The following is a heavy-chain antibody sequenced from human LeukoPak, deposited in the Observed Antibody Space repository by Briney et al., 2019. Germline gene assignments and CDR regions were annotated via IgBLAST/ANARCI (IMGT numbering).Heavy chain of an antibody. D-gene: IGHD2-8*01. V-gene: IGHV3-23*01. CDR3: ASLIVLMVYAIREVDY. J-gene: IGHJ4*02. CDR1: GFTFSSYA. CDR2: ISGSGGSP. Sequence: GGSLRLSCAASGFTFSSYAMSWVRQAPGKGLEWVSAISGSGGSPYYADSVKGRFTISRDNSKNTLYLQMNSLRAEDTAVYYCASLIVLMVYAIREVDYWGQGTLVTVSS.